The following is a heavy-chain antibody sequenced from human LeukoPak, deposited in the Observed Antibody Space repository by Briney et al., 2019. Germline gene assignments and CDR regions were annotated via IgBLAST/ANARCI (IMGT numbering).Heavy chain of an antibody. Sequence: GGSLRLSCAASGFTFSSYGMHWVRQAPGKGLEWVAVIWYDGSNKYYADSVKGRFTISRDNSKNTLYLQMNSLRAEDTAVYYCAREGITGTTTWFDPWGQGTLVTVSS. V-gene: IGHV3-33*08. CDR2: IWYDGSNK. CDR1: GFTFSSYG. J-gene: IGHJ5*02. CDR3: AREGITGTTTWFDP. D-gene: IGHD1-7*01.